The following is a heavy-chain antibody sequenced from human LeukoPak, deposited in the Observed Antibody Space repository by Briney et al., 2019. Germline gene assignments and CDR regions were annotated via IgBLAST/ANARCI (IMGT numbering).Heavy chain of an antibody. D-gene: IGHD6-13*01. CDR2: ISSNGGST. CDR1: GFTFSSYA. Sequence: GGSLRLSCAASGFTFSSYAMHWVRQAPGKGLEYVSAISSNGGSTYYANSVKGRFTISRDNSKNTLYLQMGSLRAEDMAVYYCASSGIAAAGPIDYWGQGTLVTVSS. CDR3: ASSGIAAAGPIDY. V-gene: IGHV3-64*01. J-gene: IGHJ4*02.